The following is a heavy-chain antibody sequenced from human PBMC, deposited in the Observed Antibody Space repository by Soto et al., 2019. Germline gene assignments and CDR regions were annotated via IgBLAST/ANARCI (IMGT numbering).Heavy chain of an antibody. V-gene: IGHV1-8*01. Sequence: SVKVSCKAAGYTFTMYDINGVRRSTVRGLEGMGWMNPNSGNTGYAQKFQGRVTMTRNTSISTAYMELSSLRSEDTAVYYGASLGPSDRGYSYGYYYYYGMDVWGQGTTVTVSS. CDR2: MNPNSGNT. D-gene: IGHD5-18*01. CDR3: ASLGPSDRGYSYGYYYYYGMDV. CDR1: GYTFTMYD. J-gene: IGHJ6*02.